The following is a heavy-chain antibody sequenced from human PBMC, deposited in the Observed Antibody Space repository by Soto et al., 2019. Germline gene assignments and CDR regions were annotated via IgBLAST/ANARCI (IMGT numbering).Heavy chain of an antibody. D-gene: IGHD3-9*01. J-gene: IGHJ5*02. Sequence: QVQLVESGGGVVQPGRSLRLSCAASGFTFSSYAMHWVRQAPGKGLEWVAVISYDGSNKYYADSVKGRFTISRDNSKNTLYLQMNSLRAEDTALYYCARDPSDDILTGRPGWFDPWGQGTLVTVSS. CDR2: ISYDGSNK. V-gene: IGHV3-30-3*01. CDR3: ARDPSDDILTGRPGWFDP. CDR1: GFTFSSYA.